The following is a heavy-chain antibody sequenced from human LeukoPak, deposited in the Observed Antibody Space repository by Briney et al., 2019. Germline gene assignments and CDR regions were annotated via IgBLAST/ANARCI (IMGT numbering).Heavy chain of an antibody. D-gene: IGHD3-16*02. CDR3: ATSVGTVSGSYTVPGGLLV. CDR1: EFEPTYFW. V-gene: IGHV3-7*01. CDR2: INPDGSES. J-gene: IGHJ6*04. Sequence: PGGCLRLSCVALEFEPTYFWMTWVRRAPGKGLEWVANINPDGSESFYLDSVRGRFTISRDNAKKSLYLQMNSLRAEDTAVYYCATSVGTVSGSYTVPGGLLVWGKGTTVSVSS.